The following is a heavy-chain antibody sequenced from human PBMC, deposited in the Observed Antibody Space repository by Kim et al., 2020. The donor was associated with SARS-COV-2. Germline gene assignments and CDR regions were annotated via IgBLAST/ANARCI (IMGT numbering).Heavy chain of an antibody. V-gene: IGHV1-46*01. J-gene: IGHJ3*02. CDR2: INPSGGST. CDR3: TRDPGCCSGDSCRRGAID. Sequence: ASVKVSCKASGYTFISYYIHWVRQAPGQGLEWMGIINPSGGSTTYAQKFQGRVTITRDTSTSTVYMELNSLRSEDTAVYHCTRDPGCCSGDSCRRGAID. D-gene: IGHD2-15*01. CDR1: GYTFISYY.